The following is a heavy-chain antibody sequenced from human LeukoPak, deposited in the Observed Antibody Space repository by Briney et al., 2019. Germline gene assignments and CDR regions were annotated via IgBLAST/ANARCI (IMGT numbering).Heavy chain of an antibody. D-gene: IGHD2-15*01. CDR1: GFTFSSYA. CDR3: ANLGYCSGGSFNRGIWIDP. V-gene: IGHV3-23*01. Sequence: GGSLRLSCAASGFTFSSYAMSWVRQAPGKGLEWVSAISGSGGSTYYADSVKGRFTISRDKSKNTLYLQMNSLRAEDTAVYYCANLGYCSGGSFNRGIWIDPWGQGTLVTVST. CDR2: ISGSGGST. J-gene: IGHJ5*02.